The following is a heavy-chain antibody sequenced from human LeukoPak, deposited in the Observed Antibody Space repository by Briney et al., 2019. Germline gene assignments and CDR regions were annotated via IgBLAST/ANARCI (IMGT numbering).Heavy chain of an antibody. J-gene: IGHJ3*02. V-gene: IGHV4-30-2*01. Sequence: SETLSLTCAVSGGSISSGGYSWSWIRQPPGKGLEWIGYIYHSGSTYYNPSLKSRVTISVDRSKNQFSLKLSSVTAAGTAVYYCARGITMVRGLSHDAFDIWGQGTMVTVSS. CDR1: GGSISSGGYS. D-gene: IGHD3-10*01. CDR3: ARGITMVRGLSHDAFDI. CDR2: IYHSGST.